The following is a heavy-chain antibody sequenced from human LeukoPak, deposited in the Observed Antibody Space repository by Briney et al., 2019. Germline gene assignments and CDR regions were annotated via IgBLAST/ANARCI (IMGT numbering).Heavy chain of an antibody. CDR3: ARAQASKGSGYPYYYYYYYMDV. Sequence: SETLSLTCTVSGGSISSHYWSWIRQPPGKGLEWIGYIYYSGSANYNPSLKSRVTISVDTSKNQFSLKLTSVTAADTAVYYCARAQASKGSGYPYYYYYYYMDVWGKGTTVTVSS. J-gene: IGHJ6*03. CDR2: IYYSGSA. V-gene: IGHV4-59*11. D-gene: IGHD3-22*01. CDR1: GGSISSHY.